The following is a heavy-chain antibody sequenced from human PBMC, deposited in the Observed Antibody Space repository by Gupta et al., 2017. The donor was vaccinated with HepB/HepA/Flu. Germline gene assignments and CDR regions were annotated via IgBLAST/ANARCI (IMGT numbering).Heavy chain of an antibody. J-gene: IGHJ6*03. Sequence: EVQLVESGGDLVQPGGSLRLSCAASGFTFSTYWMTWVRQAPGKGLEWVANIKEDGSEKSYMDSVKGRFTISRDNAKNSLYLQMNSLRAEDTAVYYCARDRSRYDFWSGGNYYYYIDVWGKGTTVTVSS. V-gene: IGHV3-7*01. D-gene: IGHD3-3*01. CDR1: GFTFSTYW. CDR2: IKEDGSEK. CDR3: ARDRSRYDFWSGGNYYYYIDV.